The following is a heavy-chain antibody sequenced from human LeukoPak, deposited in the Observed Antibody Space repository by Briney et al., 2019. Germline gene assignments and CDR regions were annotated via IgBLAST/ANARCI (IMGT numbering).Heavy chain of an antibody. V-gene: IGHV3-30-3*01. Sequence: GGSLRLSCAASGFTFSSYAMHWVRQAPGKGLEWVAVISYDGSNKYYADSVKGRFTISRDNSKNTLYLQMNSLRAEDTAVYYCARDRIAAAGINWFGPWGQGTLVTVSS. CDR2: ISYDGSNK. J-gene: IGHJ5*02. CDR3: ARDRIAAAGINWFGP. CDR1: GFTFSSYA. D-gene: IGHD6-13*01.